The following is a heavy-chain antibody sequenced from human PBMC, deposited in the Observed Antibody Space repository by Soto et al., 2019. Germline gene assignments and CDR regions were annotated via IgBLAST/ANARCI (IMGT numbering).Heavy chain of an antibody. V-gene: IGHV4-31*03. CDR2: IYYSGST. Sequence: SETLSLTCTVSGGSISSGGYYWSWIRQHPGKGLEWIGYIYYSGSTYYNPSLKSRVTISVDTSKSQFPLKLSSVTAADTAVYYCARDPLGYCSGGSCYRYFDPWGQGTLVTVSS. CDR3: ARDPLGYCSGGSCYRYFDP. D-gene: IGHD2-15*01. CDR1: GGSISSGGYY. J-gene: IGHJ5*02.